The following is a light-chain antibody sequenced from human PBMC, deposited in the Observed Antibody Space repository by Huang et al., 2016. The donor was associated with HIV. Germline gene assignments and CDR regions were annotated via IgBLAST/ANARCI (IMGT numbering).Light chain of an antibody. CDR1: QDVNKW. V-gene: IGKV1-12*01. Sequence: DIKMTQPPFSVSALIGDRVSFTCRASQDVNKWLAWYQQKPGVAPKLLIYASSTLQSGAPSRFRGSGSGTHFTLTINTLQAEDFATYFCQQSVTFPLTFGGGTKVELK. J-gene: IGKJ4*02. CDR2: ASS. CDR3: QQSVTFPLT.